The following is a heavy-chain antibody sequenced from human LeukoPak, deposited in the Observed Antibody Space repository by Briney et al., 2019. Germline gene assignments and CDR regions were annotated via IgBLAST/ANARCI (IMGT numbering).Heavy chain of an antibody. D-gene: IGHD5-18*01. CDR1: GGSISSYY. CDR3: ARQRRGYSYGPYYYYYGMDV. Sequence: SETLSLTCTVSGGSISSYYWSWIRQPPGKGLEWIGYIYYSGSTNYNPSLKSRVTISVDTSENQFSLKLSSVTAADTAVYYCARQRRGYSYGPYYYYYGMDVWGQGTTVTVSS. V-gene: IGHV4-59*08. J-gene: IGHJ6*02. CDR2: IYYSGST.